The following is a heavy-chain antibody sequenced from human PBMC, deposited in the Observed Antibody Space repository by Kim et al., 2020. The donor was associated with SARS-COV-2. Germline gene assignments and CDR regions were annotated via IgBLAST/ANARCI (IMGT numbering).Heavy chain of an antibody. J-gene: IGHJ4*02. V-gene: IGHV3-11*04. Sequence: GGSLRLSCAASGFTFSNYYMSWIRQAPGKGLEWVSYISSSGSTIYYADSVKGRFTISRDNAKNSLYLQMNSLRAEDTAVYYCARDRAAAWDFDYWGQGTLVTVSS. CDR1: GFTFSNYY. CDR2: ISSSGSTI. CDR3: ARDRAAAWDFDY. D-gene: IGHD6-13*01.